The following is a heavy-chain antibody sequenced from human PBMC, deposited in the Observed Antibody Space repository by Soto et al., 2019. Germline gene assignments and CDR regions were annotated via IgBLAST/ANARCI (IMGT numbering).Heavy chain of an antibody. CDR3: ARLGSSGWYQGSYFDY. CDR1: GGSITRNNHY. CDR2: ILYSGST. J-gene: IGHJ4*02. D-gene: IGHD6-19*01. Sequence: QLPLQESGPGLVKPSETLSLTCIASGGSITRNNHYWGWIRQSPGKGLEWIGSILYSGSTNYNPSLKSRVTLSVETSKNQFSLKMSSVTAADTALYYCARLGSSGWYQGSYFDYWGQGTLVTVSS. V-gene: IGHV4-39*01.